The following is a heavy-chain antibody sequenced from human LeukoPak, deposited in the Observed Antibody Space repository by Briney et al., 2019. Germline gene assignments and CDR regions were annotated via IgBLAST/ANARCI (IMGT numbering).Heavy chain of an antibody. J-gene: IGHJ4*02. V-gene: IGHV4-34*01. D-gene: IGHD6-19*01. CDR3: ARGAVAGREFDY. CDR1: GGSFSGYY. CDR2: INHSGST. Sequence: SETLSLTCAVYGGSFSGYYWSWIRQPPGKGLEWIGEINHSGSTNYNPSHKSRVTISVDTSKNQFSLKLSSVTAADTAVYYCARGAVAGREFDYWGQGTLVTVSS.